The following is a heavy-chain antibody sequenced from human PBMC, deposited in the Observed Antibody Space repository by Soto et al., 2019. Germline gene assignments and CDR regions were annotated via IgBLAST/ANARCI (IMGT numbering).Heavy chain of an antibody. J-gene: IGHJ4*02. CDR2: IYYSGST. CDR3: ARMSPIEFDY. V-gene: IGHV4-59*01. CDR1: GGSISSYY. Sequence: SETLSLTCTVSGGSISSYYWSWIRQPPGKGLEWIGYIYYSGSTNYNPSLKSRVTISVDTSKNQFSLKLSSVTAADTAVYYCARMSPIEFDYWGQGTLLTVSS.